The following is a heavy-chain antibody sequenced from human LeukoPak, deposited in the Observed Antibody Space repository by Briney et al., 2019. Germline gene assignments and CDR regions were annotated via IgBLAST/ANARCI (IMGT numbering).Heavy chain of an antibody. CDR2: IRYDGSNK. CDR3: AKDLPGGYLDY. V-gene: IGHV3-30*02. Sequence: GGSLRLSCAASGFTFSSYGMHWVRQAPGKGLEWVAFIRYDGSNKYYADSVKGRFTISRDNSKNTLYLQMNSLRAEDTAVYYCAKDLPGGYLDYWGQGTLVTVSS. J-gene: IGHJ4*02. CDR1: GFTFSSYG. D-gene: IGHD2-8*02.